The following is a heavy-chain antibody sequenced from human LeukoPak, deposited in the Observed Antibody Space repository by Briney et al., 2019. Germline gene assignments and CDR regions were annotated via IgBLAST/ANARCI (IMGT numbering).Heavy chain of an antibody. CDR2: IKAGNGDT. J-gene: IGHJ4*02. CDR3: ARDDCGDTCYPGGY. D-gene: IGHD2-21*01. CDR1: GYIFTKYV. Sequence: GASVKVSCKASGYIFTKYVVHWVRQAPGQRPEWMGWIKAGNGDTKYPQNFQDRLTITRDTSASTVYMELSSLTSKDTALYYCARDDCGDTCYPGGYWGQGTLVTVSS. V-gene: IGHV1-3*01.